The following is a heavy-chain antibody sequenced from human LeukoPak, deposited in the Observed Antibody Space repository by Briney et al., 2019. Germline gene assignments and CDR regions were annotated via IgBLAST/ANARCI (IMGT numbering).Heavy chain of an antibody. CDR3: ARVRHDPLGHGYYMDV. CDR1: GGSFSGFY. J-gene: IGHJ6*03. Sequence: SETLSLTCAVDGGSFSGFYWSWIRQTAGKGLEWIGEINQSGNTNYNPSLTDYNPSLKSRVSISVDTSKKQLSLKLSSVTAADTGVYYCARVRHDPLGHGYYMDVWGKGTTVTVSS. V-gene: IGHV4-34*01. D-gene: IGHD3-16*01. CDR2: INQSGNT.